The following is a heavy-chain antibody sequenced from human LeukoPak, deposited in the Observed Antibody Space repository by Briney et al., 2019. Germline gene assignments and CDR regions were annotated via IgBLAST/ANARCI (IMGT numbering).Heavy chain of an antibody. CDR3: ARQYCSSTSCNGAFDI. D-gene: IGHD2-2*01. CDR1: GFTFSTYF. J-gene: IGHJ3*02. Sequence: PGGSLRLSCAASGFTFSTYFIHWVRQGPGKGLVWVSRIGSDGSSASSADSVKGRFTISRDKAKNTLYFQMNSLRAEDTAVYYCARQYCSSTSCNGAFDIWGQGTMVTVSS. CDR2: IGSDGSSA. V-gene: IGHV3-74*01.